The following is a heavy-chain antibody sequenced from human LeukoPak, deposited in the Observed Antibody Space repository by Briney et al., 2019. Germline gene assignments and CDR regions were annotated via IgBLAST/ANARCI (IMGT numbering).Heavy chain of an antibody. V-gene: IGHV1-2*02. Sequence: ASVKVSCKASRYTFTGYYMYWVRQAPGQGLEWMGWINPNSGGTNYAQTFQGRVTMTRDTSISTAYMDLSTLRSDDTAVYYCARVADFRQSFDFWGQGTLVTVSS. CDR1: RYTFTGYY. CDR2: INPNSGGT. J-gene: IGHJ4*02. D-gene: IGHD3/OR15-3a*01. CDR3: ARVADFRQSFDF.